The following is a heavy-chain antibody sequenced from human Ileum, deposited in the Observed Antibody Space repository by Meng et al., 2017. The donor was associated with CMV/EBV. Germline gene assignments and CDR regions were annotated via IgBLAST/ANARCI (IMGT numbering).Heavy chain of an antibody. Sequence: SETLSLTCTVSGGSISSYYWSWIRQPPGKGLEWIGYIYYSGSTNYNPSLKSRVTISVDTSKNQFSLKLNSVTAADTAVYYCASSFGEFIDYWGQGTLVTVSS. V-gene: IGHV4-59*01. J-gene: IGHJ4*02. CDR2: IYYSGST. CDR1: GGSISSYY. CDR3: ASSFGEFIDY. D-gene: IGHD3-10*01.